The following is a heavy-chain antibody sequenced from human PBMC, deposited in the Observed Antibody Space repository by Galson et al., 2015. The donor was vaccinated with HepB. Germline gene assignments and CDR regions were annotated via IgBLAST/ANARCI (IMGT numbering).Heavy chain of an antibody. V-gene: IGHV3-7*03. CDR3: ARVGQLWSYYYYYGMDV. CDR1: GFTFSSYW. Sequence: SLRLSCAASGFTFSSYWMSWVRQAPGKGLEWVANIKQDGSEKYYVDSVKGRFTISRDNAKNSLYLQMNSLRAEDTAVYYCARVGQLWSYYYYYGMDVWGQGTTVTVSS. CDR2: IKQDGSEK. D-gene: IGHD5-18*01. J-gene: IGHJ6*02.